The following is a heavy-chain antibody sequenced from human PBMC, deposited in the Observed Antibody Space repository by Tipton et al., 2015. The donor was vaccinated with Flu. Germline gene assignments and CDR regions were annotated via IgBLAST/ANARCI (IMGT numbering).Heavy chain of an antibody. Sequence: SLRLSCTASGFTFGDYAMSWVRQAPGKGLEWVGFIRSKAYGGTTEYAASVKGRFTISRDDSKSIAYLQMNSLKTEDTAVYYCTRDPLGSDYYYYYYMDAWGKGTTVTVSS. J-gene: IGHJ6*03. CDR1: GFTFGDYA. D-gene: IGHD3-16*01. V-gene: IGHV3-49*04. CDR2: IRSKAYGGTT. CDR3: TRDPLGSDYYYYYYMDA.